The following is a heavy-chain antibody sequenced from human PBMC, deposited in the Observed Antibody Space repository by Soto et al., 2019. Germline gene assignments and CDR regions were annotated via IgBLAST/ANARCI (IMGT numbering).Heavy chain of an antibody. D-gene: IGHD6-13*01. V-gene: IGHV1-69*13. CDR1: GGTFSSYA. Sequence: SVKVSCKASGGTFSSYAISWVRQAPGQGLEWMGGIIPIFGTANYAQKFQGRVTITADESTSTAYMELSSLRSEDTAVYHCARAGQQLVLGLAPNFDYWGQGTLVTVSS. CDR2: IIPIFGTA. J-gene: IGHJ4*02. CDR3: ARAGQQLVLGLAPNFDY.